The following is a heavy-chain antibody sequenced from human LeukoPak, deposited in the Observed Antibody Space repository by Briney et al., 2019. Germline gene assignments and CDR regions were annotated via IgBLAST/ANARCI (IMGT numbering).Heavy chain of an antibody. J-gene: IGHJ4*02. Sequence: GGSLRLSCVASGFTLSNNAMSWVRQAPGKGLEWVSAVSGGGDSTYYTDSVKGRFTISRDNSKNTLYLQMNSLRAEDTAVYYCAKDLGTTNLWRAFDYWGQGTLVTVSS. CDR1: GFTLSNNA. CDR3: AKDLGTTNLWRAFDY. V-gene: IGHV3-23*01. CDR2: VSGGGDST. D-gene: IGHD3-3*01.